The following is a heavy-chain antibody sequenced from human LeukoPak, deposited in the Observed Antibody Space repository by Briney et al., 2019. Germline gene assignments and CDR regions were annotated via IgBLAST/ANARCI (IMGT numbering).Heavy chain of an antibody. V-gene: IGHV5-51*01. CDR3: ARDSSGYYSAFDI. D-gene: IGHD3-22*01. Sequence: GESLKISWKGSGYSFTSYWIGWVRQMPGKGLEWMGIIYPGDSDTRYSPSFQGQVTISADKSISTAYLQWSSLKASDTAMYYCARDSSGYYSAFDIWGQGTMVTVSS. CDR1: GYSFTSYW. J-gene: IGHJ3*02. CDR2: IYPGDSDT.